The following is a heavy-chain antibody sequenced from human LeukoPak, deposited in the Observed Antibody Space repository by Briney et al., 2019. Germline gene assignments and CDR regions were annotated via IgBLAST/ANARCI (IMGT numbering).Heavy chain of an antibody. D-gene: IGHD5-12*01. Sequence: GGSLRLSCAGSGFTFSTYEMNWIRQAPGKGLEWVSYIGGRPTTTYYAASVRGRFTVSRDNTKNSVYLQMTGLRADDAGVYYCATSGAYEISWAFNIWGQGTMVVVSS. CDR2: IGGRPTTT. CDR1: GFTFSTYE. V-gene: IGHV3-48*03. CDR3: ATSGAYEISWAFNI. J-gene: IGHJ3*02.